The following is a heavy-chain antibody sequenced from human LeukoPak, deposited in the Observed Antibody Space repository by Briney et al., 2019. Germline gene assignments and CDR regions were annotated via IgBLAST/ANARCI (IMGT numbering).Heavy chain of an antibody. CDR3: ARSAGFSSGRVFDY. CDR1: GFTVSSNY. CDR2: IYSGGST. V-gene: IGHV3-53*01. Sequence: GGSLRLSCAASGFTVSSNYMSWVRQAPGKGLEWVSVIYSGGSTYYADSVKGRFTISRDDAKNSLFLQMNSLRAEDTAVYYCARSAGFSSGRVFDYWGQGTLVTVSS. D-gene: IGHD6-19*01. J-gene: IGHJ4*02.